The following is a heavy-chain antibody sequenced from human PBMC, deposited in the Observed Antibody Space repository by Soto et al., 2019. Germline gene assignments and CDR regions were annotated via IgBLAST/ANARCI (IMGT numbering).Heavy chain of an antibody. J-gene: IGHJ3*02. CDR1: GFTFSSYA. CDR3: ARERGARYYDSSGYLDAFDI. CDR2: ISYDGSNK. D-gene: IGHD3-22*01. V-gene: IGHV3-30-3*01. Sequence: QVQLVESGGGVVQPGRSLRLSCAASGFTFSSYAMHWVRQAPGKGLEWVAVISYDGSNKYYADSVKGRFTISRDNSKNTLYLQMNSLRAEDTAVYYCARERGARYYDSSGYLDAFDIWGQGTMVTVSS.